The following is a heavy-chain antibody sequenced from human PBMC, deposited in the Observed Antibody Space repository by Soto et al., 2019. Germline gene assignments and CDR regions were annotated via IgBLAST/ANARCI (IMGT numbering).Heavy chain of an antibody. V-gene: IGHV3-49*04. J-gene: IGHJ3*02. Sequence: GGSLRLSCTASGFTFGDYAISWVRQAPWKGLEWVGFIRSKAYGGTTEYAASVKGRFTISRDDSKSIAYLQMNSLKTEDTAVYYCTRDSWNTVAGTYDAFDIWGQGTLLTVSS. CDR2: IRSKAYGGTT. CDR3: TRDSWNTVAGTYDAFDI. D-gene: IGHD6-19*01. CDR1: GFTFGDYA.